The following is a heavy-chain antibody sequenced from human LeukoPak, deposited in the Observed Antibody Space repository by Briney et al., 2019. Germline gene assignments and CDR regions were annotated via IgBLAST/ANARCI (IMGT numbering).Heavy chain of an antibody. CDR1: GFTFRSHS. CDR2: ITGAGSI. CDR3: VRDVIHSYFDI. J-gene: IGHJ4*02. V-gene: IGHV3-21*01. D-gene: IGHD2/OR15-2a*01. Sequence: GGSLRLSCAASGFTFRSHSLDWVRQAPGKGLEWVSSITGAGSIQYADSVQGRFTISRDNTQNSIFLQMNSLRAGDTAVYYCVRDVIHSYFDIWGQGILVTVSS.